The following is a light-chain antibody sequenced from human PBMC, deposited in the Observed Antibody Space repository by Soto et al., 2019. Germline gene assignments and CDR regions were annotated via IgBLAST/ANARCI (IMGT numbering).Light chain of an antibody. J-gene: IGLJ1*01. V-gene: IGLV2-14*01. CDR1: SSDVGFYNY. CDR2: EVT. Sequence: QSALTQPASVSGSPGQSIAISCTGSSSDVGFYNYVSWYQRHPGKVPKLIIYEVTNRPSGVPDRFSGSKSGNTASLTISGLQAEDEAEYYCSLYTTDSTYVFGPG. CDR3: SLYTTDSTYV.